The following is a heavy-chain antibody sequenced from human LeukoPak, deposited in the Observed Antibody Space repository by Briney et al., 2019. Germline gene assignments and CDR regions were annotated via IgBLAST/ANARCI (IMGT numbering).Heavy chain of an antibody. V-gene: IGHV4-31*03. D-gene: IGHD3-10*01. CDR2: IYYGGTT. CDR1: GGSINTGDYY. Sequence: PSQTLSLTCTVYGGSINTGDYYWHWIRQHPGKGLEWIGYIYYGGTTSYNPSLKSRLIISLDTSNNQFSLRVNSVTAADTAVCFCARDIVNYYGSGTYVHGFDVWGQGTMVKVSA. J-gene: IGHJ3*01. CDR3: ARDIVNYYGSGTYVHGFDV.